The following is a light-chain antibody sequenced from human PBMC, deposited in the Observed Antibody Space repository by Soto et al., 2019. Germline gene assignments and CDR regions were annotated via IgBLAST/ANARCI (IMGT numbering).Light chain of an antibody. Sequence: QSVLAQPPSASGTPGQRVTISCSGGNSNIGTNTVNWYQQLPGTAPKLLIFNNYQRPSGVPERFSGSRSGTSASLAISRLQSDDEADYYCAAWDDRLNGVVFGGGTKLTV. CDR3: AAWDDRLNGVV. CDR1: NSNIGTNT. V-gene: IGLV1-44*01. J-gene: IGLJ2*01. CDR2: NNY.